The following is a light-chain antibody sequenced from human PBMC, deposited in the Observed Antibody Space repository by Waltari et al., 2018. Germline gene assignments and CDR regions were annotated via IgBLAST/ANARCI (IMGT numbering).Light chain of an antibody. CDR2: DAS. CDR1: QSVSSY. J-gene: IGKJ5*01. V-gene: IGKV3-11*01. Sequence: EIVLTKPPATLPLSPGERATLSCRASQSVSSYLAWTQHKPGQAPRLLICDASNRATGIPARFSCSGSGTDFTLTISSLEPEDSAVYYCQHRSDWPKVTFGQGTRLEIK. CDR3: QHRSDWPKVT.